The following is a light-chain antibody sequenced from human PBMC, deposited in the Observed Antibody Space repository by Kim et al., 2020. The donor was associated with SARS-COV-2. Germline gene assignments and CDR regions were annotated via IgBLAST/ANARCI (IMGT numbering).Light chain of an antibody. CDR1: QSLLNRTNNKNY. Sequence: TNNCKSSQSLLNRTNNKNYLAWYQQIPGQPPKLLISWASTREYGVPDRFSGSGSGTDFTLTISSLQAEDVAVYYCQQYYSTSSVTFGQGTRLEIK. V-gene: IGKV4-1*01. CDR2: WAS. J-gene: IGKJ5*01. CDR3: QQYYSTSSVT.